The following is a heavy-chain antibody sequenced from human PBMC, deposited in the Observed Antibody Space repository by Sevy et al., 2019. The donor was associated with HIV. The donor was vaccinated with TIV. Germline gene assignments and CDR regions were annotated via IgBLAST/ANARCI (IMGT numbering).Heavy chain of an antibody. CDR1: GFTFSSYS. V-gene: IGHV3-21*01. CDR2: ISSSSSYI. D-gene: IGHD2-15*01. Sequence: GGSLRLSCAASGFTFSSYSMNWVRQAPGKGLEWVSSISSSSSYIYYADSVKGRFTISRDNAKNSLYLKMNSLRAEDTAVYYCARDCSGGSCYSRSIYYYYGMDVWGQGTTVTVSS. CDR3: ARDCSGGSCYSRSIYYYYGMDV. J-gene: IGHJ6*02.